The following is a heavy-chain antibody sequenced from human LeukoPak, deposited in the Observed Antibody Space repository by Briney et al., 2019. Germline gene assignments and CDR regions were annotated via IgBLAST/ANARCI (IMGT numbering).Heavy chain of an antibody. CDR2: IHYSGST. D-gene: IGHD7-27*01. CDR1: GGSISSYY. Sequence: SETLSLTCIVSGGSISSYYWSWIRQPPGKGLEWIGYIHYSGSTHYNPSLKSRVTISVDTSKNQFSLKLRSVTAADTAVYYCASRKLGNDYWGQGTLVTVSS. CDR3: ASRKLGNDY. J-gene: IGHJ4*02. V-gene: IGHV4-59*01.